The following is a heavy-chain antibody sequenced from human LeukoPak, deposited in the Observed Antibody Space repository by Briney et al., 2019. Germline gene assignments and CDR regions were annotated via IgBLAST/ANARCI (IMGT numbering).Heavy chain of an antibody. V-gene: IGHV3-23*01. J-gene: IGHJ4*02. Sequence: GGSLRLSCVASGFTFNTYAMTWARQAPGKGLEWVSSFSVSGGGTYYADSVRGRFIISRDNSKNTLYLHMSSLRAEDTAVYYCVKDWRDESNCGGDCLQYWGQGTLVTVSS. CDR2: FSVSGGGT. D-gene: IGHD2-21*02. CDR3: VKDWRDESNCGGDCLQY. CDR1: GFTFNTYA.